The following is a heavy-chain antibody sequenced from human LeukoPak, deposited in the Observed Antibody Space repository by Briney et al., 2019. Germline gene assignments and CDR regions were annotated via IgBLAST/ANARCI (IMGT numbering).Heavy chain of an antibody. Sequence: PGGSLRLSCAASGFTFSSYSMNWVRQAPGKGLEWVSYISSSSSTIYYADSVKGRFTISRDNAKNSLYLQMNSLRAEDTAVYYCARDGVYSYGLGKDYWGQGTLVTVSS. CDR3: ARDGVYSYGLGKDY. CDR2: ISSSSSTI. CDR1: GFTFSSYS. V-gene: IGHV3-48*01. D-gene: IGHD5-18*01. J-gene: IGHJ4*02.